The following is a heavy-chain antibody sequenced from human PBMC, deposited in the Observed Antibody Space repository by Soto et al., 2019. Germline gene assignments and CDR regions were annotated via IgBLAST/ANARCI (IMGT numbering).Heavy chain of an antibody. CDR3: ARARGYGDVGY. Sequence: GASVKISCKASGYTFTGYYMHWVRQAPGQGLEWMGWINPNSGGANYAQKFQGRVTMTRDTSISTAYMELSRLRSVDTAVYHCARARGYGDVGYWGQGTLVTVSS. V-gene: IGHV1-2*02. CDR2: INPNSGGA. D-gene: IGHD4-17*01. J-gene: IGHJ4*02. CDR1: GYTFTGYY.